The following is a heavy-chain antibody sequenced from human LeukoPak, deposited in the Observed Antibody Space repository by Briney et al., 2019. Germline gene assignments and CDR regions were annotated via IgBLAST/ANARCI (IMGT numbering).Heavy chain of an antibody. V-gene: IGHV3-23*01. CDR1: GFTFSSYA. D-gene: IGHD6-13*01. Sequence: PGGSLRLSCAASGFTFSSYAMSWVRQAAGKGLEWVSGISGSGGSTYHADSVKGRFTISRDNSKNTLYLQMNSLRAEDTAVYYCAKGRVAAAASFGFDYWGQGTLVTVSS. CDR3: AKGRVAAAASFGFDY. J-gene: IGHJ4*02. CDR2: ISGSGGST.